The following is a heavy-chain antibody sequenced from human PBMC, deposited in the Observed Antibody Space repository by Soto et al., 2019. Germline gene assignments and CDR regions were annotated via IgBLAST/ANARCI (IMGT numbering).Heavy chain of an antibody. J-gene: IGHJ4*02. CDR1: GITFSIYG. CDR2: ISNDGSNR. CDR3: AKDIGIVVVPAALRYVLYY. V-gene: IGHV3-30*18. D-gene: IGHD2-2*01. Sequence: QVQLVESGGGVVQPGRSLRLSCAASGITFSIYGMHWVRQAPGKGLEWVAVISNDGSNRYYADSVKGRFTISSDNCKNTLYLQMNSLRAEATAMYYCAKDIGIVVVPAALRYVLYYWGLGALVVFSS.